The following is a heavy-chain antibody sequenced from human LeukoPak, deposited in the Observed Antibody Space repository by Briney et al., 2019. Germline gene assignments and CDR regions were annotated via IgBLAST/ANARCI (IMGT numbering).Heavy chain of an antibody. CDR1: GFSFSSYG. J-gene: IGHJ4*02. CDR2: IRYDGSNK. D-gene: IGHD3-22*01. Sequence: GGSLRLSCAASGFSFSSYGMYWVRQAPGKGLEWVAFIRYDGSNKYYADSVKGRFTISRDNSKNTLYLQMNSLRTEDTAVYYCAKEMIVVAIRGYFDYWGQGTLVTVSS. CDR3: AKEMIVVAIRGYFDY. V-gene: IGHV3-30*02.